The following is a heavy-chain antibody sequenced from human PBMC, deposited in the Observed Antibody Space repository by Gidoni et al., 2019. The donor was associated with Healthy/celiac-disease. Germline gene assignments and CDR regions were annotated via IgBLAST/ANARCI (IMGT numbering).Heavy chain of an antibody. V-gene: IGHV3-23*01. J-gene: IGHJ5*02. D-gene: IGHD6-6*01. CDR1: GFTLGRYA. Sequence: EVQLWESGEGLGQPGGSLSLSWAGSGFTLGRYAMSWVRQAAGKGLEWVSAISGSGGRTYYAASVKGRFTISRDNSNTTLYLQMNSLRAEDTAVDYCAKDSRAYSSSSSPGWFDPWGQGTLVTVSS. CDR2: ISGSGGRT. CDR3: AKDSRAYSSSSSPGWFDP.